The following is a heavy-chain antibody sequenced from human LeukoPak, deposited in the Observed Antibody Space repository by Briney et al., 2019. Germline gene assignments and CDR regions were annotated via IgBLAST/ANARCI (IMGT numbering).Heavy chain of an antibody. Sequence: SETLSLTCAVYGGSFSGYYWSWIRQPPGKGLEGIGEINHSGSTNYNPSLKRRVTISVDTSKNQFSLKLSSVTAADTAVYYCARGGRGYYFDYWGQGTLVTVSS. V-gene: IGHV4-34*01. CDR2: INHSGST. J-gene: IGHJ4*02. CDR3: ARGGRGYYFDY. D-gene: IGHD3-22*01. CDR1: GGSFSGYY.